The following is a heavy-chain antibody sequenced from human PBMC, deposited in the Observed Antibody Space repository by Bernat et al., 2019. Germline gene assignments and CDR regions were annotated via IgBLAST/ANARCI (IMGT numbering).Heavy chain of an antibody. V-gene: IGHV4-34*01. J-gene: IGHJ6*03. CDR3: ARVGNYYYYYMDV. Sequence: QVQLQQWGAGLLKPSETLSLTCAVYGGSFSGYYWSWIRQPPGKGLEWIGEINHRGSTNYNPSLKSRVTISVDTSKNQFSLKLSSVTAADTAVYYCARVGNYYYYYMDVWGKGTTVTVSS. CDR2: INHRGST. D-gene: IGHD1-26*01. CDR1: GGSFSGYY.